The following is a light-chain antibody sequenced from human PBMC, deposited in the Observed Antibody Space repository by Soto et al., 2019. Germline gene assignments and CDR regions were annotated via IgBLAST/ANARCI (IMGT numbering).Light chain of an antibody. CDR1: QSVSSNY. Sequence: EIVLTQFPGTLSLSPGDRATLSCRASQSVSSNYLAWYQQKPGQAPRLLIYGASSRATGIPDRFSGSGAGTDFTLIISRLEPEDFAVYYCQQYSSSPLTFGGGTKVKIK. V-gene: IGKV3-20*01. CDR3: QQYSSSPLT. J-gene: IGKJ4*01. CDR2: GAS.